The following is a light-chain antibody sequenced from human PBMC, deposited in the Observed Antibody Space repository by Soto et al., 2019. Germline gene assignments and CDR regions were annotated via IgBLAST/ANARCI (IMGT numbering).Light chain of an antibody. V-gene: IGLV1-40*01. CDR1: SSNIGAGYD. J-gene: IGLJ2*01. Sequence: QSALTQPPSLSGAPGQRVTISCTGSSSNIGAGYDVHWYQQLPGTAPKLLISGNNNRPSGVPDRYSGSKSGTSASLAITGLQAEDEADYYCQSYDSSVSKVVFGGGTKLTVL. CDR2: GNN. CDR3: QSYDSSVSKVV.